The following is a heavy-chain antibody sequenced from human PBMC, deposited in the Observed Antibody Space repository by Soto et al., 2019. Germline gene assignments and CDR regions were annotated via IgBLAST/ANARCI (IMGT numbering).Heavy chain of an antibody. V-gene: IGHV4-34*01. CDR3: ARGVQYYDFWSGYSTVYYYGMDV. D-gene: IGHD3-3*01. CDR1: GCSFSGYD. J-gene: IGHJ6*02. CDR2: INHSGST. Sequence: PAGTISLTCAGHGCSFSGYDWSGIRQPPGKGLGGMGEINHSGSTNYNPSLKSRVTISVDTSKNQFSLKLSSVTAADTAVYYCARGVQYYDFWSGYSTVYYYGMDVWGQGTTVTVSS.